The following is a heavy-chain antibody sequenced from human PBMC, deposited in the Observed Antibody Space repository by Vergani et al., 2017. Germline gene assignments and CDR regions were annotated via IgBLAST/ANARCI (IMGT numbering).Heavy chain of an antibody. J-gene: IGHJ4*02. D-gene: IGHD2-15*01. V-gene: IGHV3-30*18. Sequence: QVQLVESGGGVVQHGRSLRLSCAASGFTFSSYGMHWVRPAPGKGLEWVAVISYDGSNKYYADSVKGRFTISRDNSKNTLYLQMNSLRAEDTAVYYCAKDSRRYCSGGSCYSVDYWCQGTLVTVSS. CDR1: GFTFSSYG. CDR2: ISYDGSNK. CDR3: AKDSRRYCSGGSCYSVDY.